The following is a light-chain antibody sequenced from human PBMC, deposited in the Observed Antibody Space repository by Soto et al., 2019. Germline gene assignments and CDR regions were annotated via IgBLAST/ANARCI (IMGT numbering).Light chain of an antibody. V-gene: IGKV3-15*01. J-gene: IGKJ1*01. CDR1: QSVGSD. Sequence: EIVMTQSPATLSVSPGARATLSCRASQSVGSDLVWYRQKPGQAPRLLIYGASNRATGVPDRFSGSGSGTVFTLTISSLQSEDFGVYYCQQYGSSPWTFGQGTKVDIK. CDR2: GAS. CDR3: QQYGSSPWT.